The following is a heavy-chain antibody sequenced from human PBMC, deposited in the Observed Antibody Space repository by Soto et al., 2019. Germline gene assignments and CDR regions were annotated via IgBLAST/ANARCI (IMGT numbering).Heavy chain of an antibody. CDR3: AKGSDGGVIAPFDY. D-gene: IGHD3-16*02. V-gene: IGHV3-30*18. CDR1: GFTFSSYG. CDR2: ISYDGSNK. J-gene: IGHJ4*02. Sequence: GSLRLSCAASGFTFSSYGMHWVRQAPGKGLEWVAVISYDGSNKYYADSVKGRFTISRDNSKNTLYLQMNSLRAEDTAVYYCAKGSDGGVIAPFDYWGQGTLVTVSS.